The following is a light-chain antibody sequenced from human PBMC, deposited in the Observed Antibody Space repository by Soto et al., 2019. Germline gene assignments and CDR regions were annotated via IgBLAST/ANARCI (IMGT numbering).Light chain of an antibody. J-gene: IGLJ1*01. V-gene: IGLV2-23*01. Sequence: QSVLTQPPSASGSPGQSVTISCTGTSSDVGAYNFVSWYQQHPGKAPKLMIYEGSKRPSGVSNRFSGSKSGNTASLTISGLQAEDEADYYCCSYAGSSTFVFGTGTKLTVL. CDR2: EGS. CDR1: SSDVGAYNF. CDR3: CSYAGSSTFV.